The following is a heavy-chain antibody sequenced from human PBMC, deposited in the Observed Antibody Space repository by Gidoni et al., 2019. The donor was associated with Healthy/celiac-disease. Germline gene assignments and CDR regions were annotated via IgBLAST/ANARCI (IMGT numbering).Heavy chain of an antibody. CDR3: ARGYGSSSLLRHYYYYGMDV. D-gene: IGHD6-6*01. Sequence: QVQLVQSGAAVKKPGASVKVSCKASGYTFTGYYMPWVRQAPGQGLEWMGWINPNSGGTNYAQKFQGWVTMTRDTSISTAYMELSRLRSDDTAVYYCARGYGSSSLLRHYYYYGMDVWGQGTTVTVSS. CDR1: GYTFTGYY. CDR2: INPNSGGT. V-gene: IGHV1-2*04. J-gene: IGHJ6*02.